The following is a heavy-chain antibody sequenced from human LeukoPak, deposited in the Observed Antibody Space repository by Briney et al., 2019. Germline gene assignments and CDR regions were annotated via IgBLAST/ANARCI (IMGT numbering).Heavy chain of an antibody. Sequence: PGGSLRLSCAASGFTFDHYGMTWVRQAPGKGLEWVSGINWNARSTGYADSVKGRFTISRDIAKSSLYLQMDSLRAEDTAFYYCARGRSSSGWYGDSFDVWGRGTMVTVSS. CDR2: INWNARST. D-gene: IGHD3-22*01. J-gene: IGHJ3*01. V-gene: IGHV3-20*04. CDR1: GFTFDHYG. CDR3: ARGRSSSGWYGDSFDV.